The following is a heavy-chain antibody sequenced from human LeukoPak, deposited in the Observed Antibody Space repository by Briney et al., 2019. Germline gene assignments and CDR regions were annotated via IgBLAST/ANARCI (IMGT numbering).Heavy chain of an antibody. V-gene: IGHV1-46*01. CDR1: GYTFTSYY. Sequence: GASVKVSCKASGYTFTSYYMHWVRQAPGQGLERMGIINPSGGSTSYAQKFQGRVAMTRDTSTSTVYMELSSLRSEDTAVYYCARAGNYYYYYMDVWGKGTTVTVSS. CDR3: ARAGNYYYYYMDV. D-gene: IGHD3-10*01. CDR2: INPSGGST. J-gene: IGHJ6*03.